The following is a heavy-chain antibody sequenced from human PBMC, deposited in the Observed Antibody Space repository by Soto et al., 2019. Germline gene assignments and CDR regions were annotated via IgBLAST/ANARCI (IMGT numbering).Heavy chain of an antibody. V-gene: IGHV3-21*01. Sequence: GGSLILSCAASGFTFSSYSMNWVRQAPGKGLEWVSSISSSSSYIYYADSVKGRFTISRDNAKNSLYLQMNSLRAEDTAVYYCARDFIYIWGRYDFLFAYWGQGTLVTVSS. CDR2: ISSSSSYI. J-gene: IGHJ4*02. CDR1: GFTFSSYS. CDR3: ARDFIYIWGRYDFLFAY. D-gene: IGHD3-16*01.